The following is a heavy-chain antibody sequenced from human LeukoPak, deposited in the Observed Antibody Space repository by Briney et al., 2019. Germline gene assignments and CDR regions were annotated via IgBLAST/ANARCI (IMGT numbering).Heavy chain of an antibody. V-gene: IGHV3-66*01. D-gene: IGHD1-26*01. CDR1: GFIFSNNY. CDR2: ISSRGTT. CDR3: ATRGRSGYYYGMDV. Sequence: GGSLRLSCAASGFIFSNNYMSWARQAPGKGLEWVSIISSRGTTYYADSVKGRFTISRDNSQNNLYLQMNSLRAEDTAVYYCATRGRSGYYYGMDVWGQGTTVTVSS. J-gene: IGHJ6*02.